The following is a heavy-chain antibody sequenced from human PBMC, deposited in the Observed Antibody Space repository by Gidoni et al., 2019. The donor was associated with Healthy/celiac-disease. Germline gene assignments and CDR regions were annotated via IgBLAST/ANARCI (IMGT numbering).Heavy chain of an antibody. CDR2: IKSKTDGGTT. Sequence: EVQLVESGGGLVKPGGSLRLSGAAPGFTFSNAWMSWVRQAPGKGLEWVVRIKSKTDGGTTDYAAPAKGRFTISRDDSKNTLYLQMNSLKTEDTAVYYCTTESPFDPWGQGTLVTVSS. J-gene: IGHJ5*02. V-gene: IGHV3-15*01. CDR3: TTESPFDP. CDR1: GFTFSNAW.